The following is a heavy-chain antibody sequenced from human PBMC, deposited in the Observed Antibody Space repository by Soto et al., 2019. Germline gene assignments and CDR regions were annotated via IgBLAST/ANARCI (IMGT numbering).Heavy chain of an antibody. CDR1: GGSNIRDGYY. CDR2: ISYSGSS. Sequence: QVQLQESGPGLVKPSQTLSLTCTVSGGSNIRDGYYWSWLRQHPGKGLEGIAYISYSGSSYSNPSLKRRVTISADTSKNRSPRRLTSVTAADTAVYFCARATPAGSADFWGQGTLVTVSS. V-gene: IGHV4-31*03. D-gene: IGHD2-2*01. CDR3: ARATPAGSADF. J-gene: IGHJ4*02.